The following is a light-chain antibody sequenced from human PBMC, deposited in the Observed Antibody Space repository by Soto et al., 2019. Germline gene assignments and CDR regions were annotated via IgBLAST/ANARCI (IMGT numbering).Light chain of an antibody. Sequence: EIVVTQSPGTLSLSPGERATLSCRASQSVSSSYLAWYQQKPGQAPRLLIYGASSRATGIPDRCSGSVSGTDFTLTISRLEPEYFALYYCQQYGSSQSVGPGTKVDI. J-gene: IGKJ1*01. CDR3: QQYGSSQS. CDR1: QSVSSSY. V-gene: IGKV3-20*01. CDR2: GAS.